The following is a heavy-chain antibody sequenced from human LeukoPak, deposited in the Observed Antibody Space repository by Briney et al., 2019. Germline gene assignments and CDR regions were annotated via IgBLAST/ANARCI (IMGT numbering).Heavy chain of an antibody. Sequence: GGSLRLSCAASGFTFSSYSMNWVRQAPGKGLEWFSSISSSGTYIYYRDSVKGRFTISRDNAENSVYMQMNSLRVEDTAIYYCARDRGSYRPIDYWGQGTLVTVSS. CDR3: ARDRGSYRPIDY. J-gene: IGHJ4*02. V-gene: IGHV3-21*01. CDR2: ISSSGTYI. D-gene: IGHD1-26*01. CDR1: GFTFSSYS.